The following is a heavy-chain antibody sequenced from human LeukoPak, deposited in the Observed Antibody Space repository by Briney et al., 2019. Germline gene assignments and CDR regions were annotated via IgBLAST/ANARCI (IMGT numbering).Heavy chain of an antibody. D-gene: IGHD6-19*01. J-gene: IGHJ4*02. V-gene: IGHV4-39*01. CDR3: VRHRQWLLFPDY. CDR2: ILYSGAT. CDR1: GDSISINYN. Sequence: SETLSLTCTVSGDSISINYNWGWIRQPPGKGLEWIGSILYSGATYYSPSLKSRVTISVDTSKNQFSLKLSSMTAADTAVYYCVRHRQWLLFPDYWGQGTLVTVSS.